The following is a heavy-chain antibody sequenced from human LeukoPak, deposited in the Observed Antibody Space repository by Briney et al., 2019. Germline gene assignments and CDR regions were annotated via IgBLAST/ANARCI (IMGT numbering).Heavy chain of an antibody. J-gene: IGHJ4*02. CDR1: GYTFIDYS. V-gene: IGHV1-2*02. CDR2: ISPNGGGT. D-gene: IGHD2-2*03. CDR3: ARKINYRGYLY. Sequence: ASVKVSCKASGYTFIDYSLHWVRQAPGQRLQWMGWISPNGGGTNYAQEFQGRVTMIRDTSINTAYMELSGLRSDDTAVYYCARKINYRGYLYWGQGTLVIVSS.